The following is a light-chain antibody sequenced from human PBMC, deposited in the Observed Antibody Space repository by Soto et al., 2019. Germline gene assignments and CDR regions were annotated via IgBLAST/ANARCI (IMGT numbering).Light chain of an antibody. V-gene: IGKV3-20*01. Sequence: EILLTQSPSTLSLSPGERATLSCRASQSVRNSYLAWYQQKPGQAPRLLIYGASGRATGIPDRFSGSGSGTDFTLTISRLEAEDFAVYYCQQYGSSPYTFGQGTKLEI. J-gene: IGKJ2*01. CDR3: QQYGSSPYT. CDR1: QSVRNSY. CDR2: GAS.